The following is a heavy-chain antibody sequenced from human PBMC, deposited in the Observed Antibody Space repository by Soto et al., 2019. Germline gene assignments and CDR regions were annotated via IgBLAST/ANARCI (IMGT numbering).Heavy chain of an antibody. CDR3: ARARDNSNQPNFDS. CDR1: GDTFSIYT. Sequence: QVQLVQSGSEVKKPGSSVRVSCKTSGDTFSIYTISWVRQAPGQGLEWMGRVLPFLDITSYSQRSQGRVTITADRATTTAYMERTSLRSEDTAVYYSARARDNSNQPNFDSCGQVTLVTVSS. V-gene: IGHV1-69*02. D-gene: IGHD6-13*01. J-gene: IGHJ4*02. CDR2: VLPFLDIT.